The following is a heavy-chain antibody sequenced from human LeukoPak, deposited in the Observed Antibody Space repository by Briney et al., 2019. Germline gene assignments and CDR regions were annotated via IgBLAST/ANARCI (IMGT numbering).Heavy chain of an antibody. CDR1: GGTFSSYA. D-gene: IGHD5-24*01. CDR3: ARGGSVGDGYNFGY. J-gene: IGHJ4*02. Sequence: GASVKVSCKASGGTFSSYAISWVRQAPGQGLEWMGGIIPIFGTANYAQKFQGRVTITADESTSTAYMELSSLRSEDTAVYYCARGGSVGDGYNFGYWGQGTLVTVPS. CDR2: IIPIFGTA. V-gene: IGHV1-69*13.